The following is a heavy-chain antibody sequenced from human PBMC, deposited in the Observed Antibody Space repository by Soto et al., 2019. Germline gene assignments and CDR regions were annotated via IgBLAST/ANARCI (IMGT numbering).Heavy chain of an antibody. Sequence: ASVKVSCKASGYTFTGYYMHWVRQAPGQGLEWMEWINPNSGGTNYAQKFQGWVTMTRDTSISTAYMELSRLRSDDTAVYYCARSSYSNYFKGYYYGMDVWGQGTTVTVS. CDR2: INPNSGGT. CDR3: ARSSYSNYFKGYYYGMDV. CDR1: GYTFTGYY. D-gene: IGHD4-4*01. V-gene: IGHV1-2*04. J-gene: IGHJ6*02.